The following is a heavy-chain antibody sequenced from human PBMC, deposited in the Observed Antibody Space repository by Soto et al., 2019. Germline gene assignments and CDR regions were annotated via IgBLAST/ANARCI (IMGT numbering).Heavy chain of an antibody. CDR1: GFTFSSYG. CDR3: ERDTARAMVRIYYGMDV. D-gene: IGHD3-10*01. Sequence: QVQLVESGGGVVQPGRSLRLSCAASGFTFSSYGMHWVRQAPGKGLEWVAVIWYDGSNKYYADSVKGRFTISRDNSKNTLYLKMNSLRAEDTAVYYCERDTARAMVRIYYGMDVWGQGTTVTVSS. CDR2: IWYDGSNK. V-gene: IGHV3-33*01. J-gene: IGHJ6*02.